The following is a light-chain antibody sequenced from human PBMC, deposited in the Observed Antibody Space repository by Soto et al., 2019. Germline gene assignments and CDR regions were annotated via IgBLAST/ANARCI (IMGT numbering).Light chain of an antibody. Sequence: EIVLTQSPGTLSLSPGDRATLSCRASQSVSSDYLAWYQQKPGQAPRLLIYGASRGAAGIPDRFSGSGSGTDFTLTISRLEPEYFAVYFCQQYGRSPMFTFGQGTKVDIK. CDR3: QQYGRSPMFT. CDR1: QSVSSDY. J-gene: IGKJ2*01. V-gene: IGKV3-20*01. CDR2: GAS.